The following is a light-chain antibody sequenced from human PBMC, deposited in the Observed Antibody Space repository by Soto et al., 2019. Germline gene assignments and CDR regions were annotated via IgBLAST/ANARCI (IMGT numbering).Light chain of an antibody. J-gene: IGKJ2*01. CDR1: QSISTW. CDR3: QQYDTYYT. CDR2: DVS. V-gene: IGKV1-5*01. Sequence: DIQMTQSPSTLSASVGDRVTITCRASQSISTWLAWYQQKPGKAHTLLIYDVSRLASGVPSRFRGSGSGTEFTLTINSLQPDAFANYYCQQYDTYYTFGQGTKVAIK.